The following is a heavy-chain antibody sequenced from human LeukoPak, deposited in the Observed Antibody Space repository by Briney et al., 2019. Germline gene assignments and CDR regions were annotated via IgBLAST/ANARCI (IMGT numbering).Heavy chain of an antibody. D-gene: IGHD3-22*01. CDR1: GYTFTSYG. CDR3: ARIGGYYYDSSGYYSSSYYFDY. V-gene: IGHV1-18*01. Sequence: GASVKVSRKASGYTFTSYGISWVRQAPGQGLEWMGWISAYNGNTNYAQKLQGRVTMTTDTSTSTAYMELRSLRSDDTAVYYCARIGGYYYDSSGYYSSSYYFDYWGQGTLVTVSS. CDR2: ISAYNGNT. J-gene: IGHJ4*02.